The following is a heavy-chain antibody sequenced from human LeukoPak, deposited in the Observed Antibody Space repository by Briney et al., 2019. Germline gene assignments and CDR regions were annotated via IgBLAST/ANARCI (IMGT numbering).Heavy chain of an antibody. CDR1: GYTFTGYY. D-gene: IGHD2-21*02. CDR2: INPKSGGT. J-gene: IGHJ4*02. Sequence: ASVEVSCKASGYTFTGYYIHWVRQAPGQGLEWMGWINPKSGGTNYAQKFQGRLTMTWDTSMSTAYMELTRVTSDDTAVYYCARVAYCGGGCYYYFDYWGQGTLVTVSS. CDR3: ARVAYCGGGCYYYFDY. V-gene: IGHV1-2*02.